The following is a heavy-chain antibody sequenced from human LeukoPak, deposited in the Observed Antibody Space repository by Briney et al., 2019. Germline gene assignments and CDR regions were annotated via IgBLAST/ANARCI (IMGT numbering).Heavy chain of an antibody. CDR1: RFTLGEYA. CDR2: IRSKSYGWTT. J-gene: IGHJ6*03. D-gene: IGHD5/OR15-5a*01. V-gene: IGHV3-49*04. CDR3: TRDVYDPHYYYYSMDV. Sequence: PGGSLRLSRTASRFTLGEYAMSWVGQDPAKGREGVGFIRSKSYGWTTEYAAPVKDRFTLSRDDSKDIAYMKMNSLKTEDTTVYYCTRDVYDPHYYYYSMDVWGKGTTVTISS.